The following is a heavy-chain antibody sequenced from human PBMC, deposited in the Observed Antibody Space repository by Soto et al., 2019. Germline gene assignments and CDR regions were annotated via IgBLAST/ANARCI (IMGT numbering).Heavy chain of an antibody. CDR3: AKMGYSSGCFAF. Sequence: EVQLLESGGGLVQPGGSLRLSCAASGFTFSSYAMSWVRQAPGKGLEWVSAISGSGGSTYYADSVKGRFTISRDISKNTLYLEMNSLRAEDTAVYYCAKMGYSSGCFAFWGQGTLVTVSS. V-gene: IGHV3-23*01. D-gene: IGHD6-19*01. CDR1: GFTFSSYA. CDR2: ISGSGGST. J-gene: IGHJ4*02.